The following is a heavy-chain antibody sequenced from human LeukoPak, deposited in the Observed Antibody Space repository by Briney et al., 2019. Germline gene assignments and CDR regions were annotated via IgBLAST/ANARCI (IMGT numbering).Heavy chain of an antibody. J-gene: IGHJ4*02. CDR1: GFTFSSYG. D-gene: IGHD1-26*01. CDR2: ISYDGSNK. Sequence: GRSLRLSCAASGFTFSSYGMHWVRQAPGKGLDWVAVISYDGSNKYYADSVRGRFTISRDNSKNTLYLQMNSLRVEDTAVYYCANFVVGATGSFDYWGQGTLVTVSS. CDR3: ANFVVGATGSFDY. V-gene: IGHV3-30*18.